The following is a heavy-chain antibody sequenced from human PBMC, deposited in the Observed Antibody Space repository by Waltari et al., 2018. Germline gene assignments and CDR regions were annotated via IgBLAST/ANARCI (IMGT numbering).Heavy chain of an antibody. CDR1: GASLDTTTHY. Sequence: QLQLQESGPQLVKPSETLSLTCTVSGASLDTTTHYWGWVRQPPGKGLEWIGSIYYTGTTYYHPALKSRMTISADTSKTQFSLRLSSVTAADTAVYYCARHINFWSGYYFDSWGQGTLVTVSS. CDR3: ARHINFWSGYYFDS. V-gene: IGHV4-39*01. J-gene: IGHJ4*02. D-gene: IGHD3-3*01. CDR2: IYYTGTT.